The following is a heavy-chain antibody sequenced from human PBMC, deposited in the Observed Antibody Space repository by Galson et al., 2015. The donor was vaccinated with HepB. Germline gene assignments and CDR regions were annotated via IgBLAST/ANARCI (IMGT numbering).Heavy chain of an antibody. D-gene: IGHD1-26*01. CDR3: ARDHPTWELSHHFDY. Sequence: SLRLSCAASGFTFSSYEMNWVRQAPGKGLEWVSYISSSGSTIYYADSVKGRFTISRDNAKNSLYLQMNSLRAEDTAVYYCARDHPTWELSHHFDYWGQGTLVTVSS. CDR1: GFTFSSYE. CDR2: ISSSGSTI. V-gene: IGHV3-48*03. J-gene: IGHJ4*02.